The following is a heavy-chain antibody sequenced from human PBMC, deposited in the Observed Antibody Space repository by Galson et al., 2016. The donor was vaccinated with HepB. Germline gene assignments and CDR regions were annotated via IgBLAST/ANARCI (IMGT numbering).Heavy chain of an antibody. CDR3: ARPRRWPQYYYGLDV. D-gene: IGHD5-24*01. Sequence: SLRLSCAASGFTFSTYAMHWVRQAPGKGLEWVAVISYDGSHKHYRDSVKGRFTISRANSKNTLYLQMNSLRREDTAVYYCARPRRWPQYYYGLDVWGQGTTVTVSS. CDR2: ISYDGSHK. CDR1: GFTFSTYA. V-gene: IGHV3-30-3*01. J-gene: IGHJ6*02.